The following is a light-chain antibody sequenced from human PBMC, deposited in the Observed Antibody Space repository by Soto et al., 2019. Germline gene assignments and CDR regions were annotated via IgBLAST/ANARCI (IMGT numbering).Light chain of an antibody. J-gene: IGKJ4*01. V-gene: IGKV3-11*01. Sequence: EIVLTQSPATLSLSPGERVTLSCRASQSVSGYLAWYQQKPGQAPRLLIFDTFNRATGIPARFSGSGSGTDFTLTISSLEPEDSAVYYCHQRSSWPLTFGGGTKVDI. CDR3: HQRSSWPLT. CDR2: DTF. CDR1: QSVSGY.